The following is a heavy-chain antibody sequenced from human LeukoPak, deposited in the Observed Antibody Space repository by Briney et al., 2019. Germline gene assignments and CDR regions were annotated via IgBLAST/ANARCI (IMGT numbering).Heavy chain of an antibody. D-gene: IGHD3-9*01. Sequence: GGSLRLSCAASGFTFSSYWMSWVRQAPGKGLEWVANIKQDGSEKYYADSVKGRFTISRDNSKNTLYLQMNSLRAEDTAVYYCAKNYDILTGYSYFDYWGQGTLVTVSS. V-gene: IGHV3-7*01. CDR1: GFTFSSYW. CDR3: AKNYDILTGYSYFDY. CDR2: IKQDGSEK. J-gene: IGHJ4*02.